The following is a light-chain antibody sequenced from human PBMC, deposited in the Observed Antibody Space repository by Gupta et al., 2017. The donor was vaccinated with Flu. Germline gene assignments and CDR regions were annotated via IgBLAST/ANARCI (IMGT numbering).Light chain of an antibody. Sequence: VSLTFRSSQGILTYVNCYPQKPGKSPKLLLSDATRLHVGVPPRFSGSGSFTDFTLTISSLHPEDFATYFFQQASAIPSTFGQGTRV. V-gene: IGKV1-39*01. J-gene: IGKJ1*01. CDR3: QQASAIPST. CDR2: DAT. CDR1: QGILTY.